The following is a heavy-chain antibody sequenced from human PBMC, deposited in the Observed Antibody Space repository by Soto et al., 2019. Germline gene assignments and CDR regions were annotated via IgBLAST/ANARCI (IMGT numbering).Heavy chain of an antibody. D-gene: IGHD5-18*01. CDR1: GGSISSYY. J-gene: IGHJ4*02. CDR3: ARGRGDTAMAWYY. V-gene: IGHV4-59*01. Sequence: QVQLQESGPGLVKPSETLSLTCTVSGGSISSYYWCWIRQPPRKGLEWIGYIYYSGSTKYNPSIKSRDTISVDTSKIQFSLKLNYVTAADTAVYYCARGRGDTAMAWYYWGQGTLVTVSS. CDR2: IYYSGST.